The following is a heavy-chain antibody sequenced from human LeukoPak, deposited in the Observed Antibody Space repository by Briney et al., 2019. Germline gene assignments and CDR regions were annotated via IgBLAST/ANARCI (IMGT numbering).Heavy chain of an antibody. Sequence: SETLSLTCTVSGGSISSYYWSWIRQPPGKGLEGIGYIYYSGSTNYNPSLKSRVTISVDASKNQFSLKLSSVTAADTAVYYCARGTGSSTSCYWFDPWGQGTLVTVSS. CDR2: IYYSGST. CDR3: ARGTGSSTSCYWFDP. CDR1: GGSISSYY. D-gene: IGHD2-2*01. V-gene: IGHV4-59*01. J-gene: IGHJ5*02.